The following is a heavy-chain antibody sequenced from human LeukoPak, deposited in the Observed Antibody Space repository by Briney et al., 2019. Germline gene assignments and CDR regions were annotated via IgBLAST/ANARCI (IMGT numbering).Heavy chain of an antibody. D-gene: IGHD1-26*01. CDR2: ISYDGSNK. V-gene: IGHV3-30*19. Sequence: GGSLRLSFAASGFTFSSYDMHWVRHAPGKGLEWVAVISYDGSNKYYADSVKGRFTISRDNSKNTLYLQMNSLRAEDTAVYYCASRVVGATDYWGQGTLVTVS. CDR3: ASRVVGATDY. J-gene: IGHJ4*02. CDR1: GFTFSSYD.